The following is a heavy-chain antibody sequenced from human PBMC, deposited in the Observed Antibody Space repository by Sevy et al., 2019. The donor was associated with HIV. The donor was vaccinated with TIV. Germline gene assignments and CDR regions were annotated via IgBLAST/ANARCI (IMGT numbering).Heavy chain of an antibody. V-gene: IGHV3-7*01. CDR2: TKQEGSAG. CDR1: GFTFSTSW. D-gene: IGHD3-16*01. CDR3: TRGRDPTSSLYDY. J-gene: IGHJ4*02. Sequence: GGSLRLPCPASGFTFSTSWMAWVRQAPGKGLDWVAGTKQEGSAGQYAASVRGRFSISRDNAKNSVYLQMNSLRAEDTAIYYCTRGRDPTSSLYDYWGQGTLVTVSS.